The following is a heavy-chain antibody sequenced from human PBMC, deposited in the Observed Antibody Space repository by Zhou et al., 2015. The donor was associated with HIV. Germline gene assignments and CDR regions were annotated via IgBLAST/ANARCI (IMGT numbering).Heavy chain of an antibody. Sequence: QVQLVQSGPEVKKPGASVKVSCKASGYIFTGYHIHWVRQAPGQGLEWMGRINPNSGGTNYAQKFQGRVTMTRDTSISTVYMEVNRLRSDDTAVYFCARGRMVLDYWGQGTLVTVSS. J-gene: IGHJ4*02. CDR2: INPNSGGT. V-gene: IGHV1-2*06. D-gene: IGHD3-10*01. CDR3: ARGRMVLDY. CDR1: GYIFTGYH.